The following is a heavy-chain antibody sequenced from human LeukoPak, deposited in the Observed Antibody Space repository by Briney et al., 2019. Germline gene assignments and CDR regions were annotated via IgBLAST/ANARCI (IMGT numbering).Heavy chain of an antibody. D-gene: IGHD1-26*01. CDR3: ARTSGSYLAFDY. J-gene: IGHJ4*02. V-gene: IGHV1-69*04. CDR1: GGTFSSYA. CDR2: IIPILGIA. Sequence: SVKVSCKASGGTFSSYAISWVRQAPGQGLEWMGRIIPILGIANYAQKFQGRVTITADKSTSTAYMELSSLRSEDTAVYYCARTSGSYLAFDYWGQGTLVTVSS.